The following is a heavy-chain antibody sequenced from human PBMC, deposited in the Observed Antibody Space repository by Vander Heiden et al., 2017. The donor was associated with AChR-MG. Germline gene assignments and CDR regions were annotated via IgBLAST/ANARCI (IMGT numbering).Heavy chain of an antibody. CDR1: GFTFSSSA. V-gene: IGHV3-23*01. Sequence: EVQLLESGGGLVQPGGSLRLSCAASGFTFSSSAMSWVGQAPGKGLEWVSAISGSGGSTYYADSVKCRFTISRDNSKNTLYLQMNSLRAEDTAVYYCAKERVPMYYYDSSGYYFDYWGQGTLVTVSS. CDR3: AKERVPMYYYDSSGYYFDY. CDR2: ISGSGGST. J-gene: IGHJ4*02. D-gene: IGHD3-22*01.